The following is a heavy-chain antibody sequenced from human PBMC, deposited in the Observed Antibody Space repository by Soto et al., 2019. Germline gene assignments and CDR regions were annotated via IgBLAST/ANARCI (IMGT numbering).Heavy chain of an antibody. D-gene: IGHD3-3*01. CDR2: ISHDGNNE. CDR3: AKDLTPLALFGVIDY. CDR1: GFTFKTYG. V-gene: IGHV3-30*18. J-gene: IGHJ4*02. Sequence: QVQLVESGGGVVQPRRSLRLSCAASGFTFKTYGMHWVRQAPGKGLEWVAVISHDGNNEDYADSVRGRFTISRDNSKNMLFLEMNSLRVEDTAVYFCAKDLTPLALFGVIDYWGQGALVTVSS.